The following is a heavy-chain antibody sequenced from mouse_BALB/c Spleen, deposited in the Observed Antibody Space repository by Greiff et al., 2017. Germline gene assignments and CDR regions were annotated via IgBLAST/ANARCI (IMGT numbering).Heavy chain of an antibody. Sequence: QVQLKESGPGLVAPSQSLSITCTVSGFSLTGYGVNWVRQPPGKGLEWLGMIWGDGSTDYNSALKSRLSISKDNSKSQVFLKMNSLQTDDTARYYCARDTDFTVVGDYYAMDYWGQGTSVTVSS. V-gene: IGHV2-6-7*01. CDR2: IWGDGST. CDR3: ARDTDFTVVGDYYAMDY. J-gene: IGHJ4*01. D-gene: IGHD1-1*01. CDR1: GFSLTGYG.